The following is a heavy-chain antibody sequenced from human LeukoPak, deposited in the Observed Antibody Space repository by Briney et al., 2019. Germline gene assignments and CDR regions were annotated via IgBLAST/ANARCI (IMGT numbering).Heavy chain of an antibody. V-gene: IGHV4-31*03. J-gene: IGHJ4*02. CDR1: GGSISSGGYY. Sequence: SQTLSLTCTVSGGSISSGGYYWSWIRQHPGKGLEWIGNIYYSGSTYYNPSLKSRVTISVDTSKNQFSLKLSSVTAADTAVYYCARDGNYYDSSPTFDYWGQGTLVTVSS. CDR2: IYYSGST. D-gene: IGHD3-22*01. CDR3: ARDGNYYDSSPTFDY.